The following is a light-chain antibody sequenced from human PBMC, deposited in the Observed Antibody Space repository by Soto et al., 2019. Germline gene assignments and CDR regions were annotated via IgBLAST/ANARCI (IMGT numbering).Light chain of an antibody. V-gene: IGLV2-14*01. CDR1: SSDVGAYNY. J-gene: IGLJ1*01. CDR3: CSFTSITTSV. CDR2: EVS. Sequence: QSALTQPASVSGSLGQSITISCTGTSSDVGAYNYVSWYQQQPGKAPKLMISEVSNRPSGVSNRFSGSKSGNTASLIISGLQAEDEADYYCCSFTSITTSVFGTGTKVAVL.